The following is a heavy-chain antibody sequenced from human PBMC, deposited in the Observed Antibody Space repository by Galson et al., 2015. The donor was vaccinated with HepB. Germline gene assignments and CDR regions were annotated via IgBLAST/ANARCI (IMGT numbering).Heavy chain of an antibody. CDR3: AREYSEGWYGYFDY. V-gene: IGHV1-18*01. CDR1: GYTFSNYG. Sequence: SVKVSCKASGYTFSNYGISWVRQAPGQGLEWMGWISAYNGNTNYAQNLQGRVTMTTDTSTSTAYMELRSLRSDDTALYYCAREYSEGWYGYFDYWGQGTLVTVSS. J-gene: IGHJ4*02. D-gene: IGHD6-19*01. CDR2: ISAYNGNT.